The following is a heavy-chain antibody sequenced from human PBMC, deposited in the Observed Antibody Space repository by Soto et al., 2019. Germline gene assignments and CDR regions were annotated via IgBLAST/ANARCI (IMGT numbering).Heavy chain of an antibody. J-gene: IGHJ4*02. Sequence: EVQLVESGGGLVKPGGSLRLSCAASVFTFSNAWMNWVRQVPGKGLEWVGRIKSKTEEGTTDYAAPVKGRFTISRDDSKATLYLQMNSLNTEDTAVYFCTLGFTIFGVLNPFDYWGRGTLVTVSS. V-gene: IGHV3-15*07. CDR3: TLGFTIFGVLNPFDY. CDR2: IKSKTEEGTT. D-gene: IGHD3-3*01. CDR1: VFTFSNAW.